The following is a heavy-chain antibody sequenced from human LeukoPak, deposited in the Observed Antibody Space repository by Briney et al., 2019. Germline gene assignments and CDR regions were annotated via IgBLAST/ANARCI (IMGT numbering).Heavy chain of an antibody. CDR3: AKEKVLGYYDSSGYSPWYFDY. D-gene: IGHD3-22*01. CDR1: GYTFTSYG. J-gene: IGHJ4*02. V-gene: IGHV1-18*01. Sequence: ASVKVSCKASGYTFTSYGISWVRQAPGQGLEWMGWISAYNGNTNYAQKLQGRVTMTTDTSTSTAYMELRSLRSDDTAVYYCAKEKVLGYYDSSGYSPWYFDYWGQGTLVTVSS. CDR2: ISAYNGNT.